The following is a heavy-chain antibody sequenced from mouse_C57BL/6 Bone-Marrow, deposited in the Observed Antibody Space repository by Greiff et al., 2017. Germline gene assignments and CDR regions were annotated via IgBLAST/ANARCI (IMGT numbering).Heavy chain of an antibody. V-gene: IGHV2-6*01. Sequence: VQLVESGPGLVAPSQSLSITCTVSGFSLTSYGVDWVRQSPGKGLEWLGVIWGVGSTNYNSALKSRLCISKDNSKSQVFLKMNSLQTDDTAMYYWASRGVVGNWYCEVWGTGTTVTVTS. CDR3: ASRGVVGNWYCEV. CDR1: GFSLTSYG. J-gene: IGHJ1*03. D-gene: IGHD1-1*01. CDR2: IWGVGST.